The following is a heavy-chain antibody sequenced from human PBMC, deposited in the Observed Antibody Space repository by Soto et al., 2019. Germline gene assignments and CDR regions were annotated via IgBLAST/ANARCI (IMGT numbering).Heavy chain of an antibody. CDR3: ARDLANRRYDFWSGYLSPKGYFDY. CDR2: MSGSGSTI. V-gene: IGHV3-48*03. CDR1: GFTFSSYE. Sequence: GGSLRLSCAASGFTFSSYEVNWVRQAPGKGLEWLSYMSGSGSTIYYADSVKGRFTISRDNTKNSLYLQMNSLRAEDTAMYYCARDLANRRYDFWSGYLSPKGYFDYWGQGTLVTVSS. D-gene: IGHD3-3*01. J-gene: IGHJ4*02.